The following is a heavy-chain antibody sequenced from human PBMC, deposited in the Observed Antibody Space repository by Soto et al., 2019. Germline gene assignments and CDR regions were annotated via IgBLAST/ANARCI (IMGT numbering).Heavy chain of an antibody. J-gene: IGHJ4*02. V-gene: IGHV4-39*01. CDR3: ARQRTTVVTQAYFDH. D-gene: IGHD2-21*02. CDR1: GESISSSSYY. CDR2: IYYSGRT. Sequence: SETLSLTCLVSGESISSSSYYWVWIRKPPGKVLEWIGSIYYSGRTYYNPSFKSRVTISIDTSKNQFSLKLSSVTATDTAVYYCARQRTTVVTQAYFDHWGQGALVTVSS.